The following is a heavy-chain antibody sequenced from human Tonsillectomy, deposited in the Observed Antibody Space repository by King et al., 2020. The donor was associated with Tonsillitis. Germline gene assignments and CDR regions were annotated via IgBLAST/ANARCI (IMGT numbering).Heavy chain of an antibody. CDR2: ISSTSIYT. Sequence: VQLVESGGGLVKPGGSLRLSCAASGFTFNSYSMNWVRQAPGKGLEWGSSISSTSIYTHYADSVKGRFTISRDNAKNSLFLQMNSLRAEDTAVYYCASRSGNFLSAFDIWGQGTMVTVSS. V-gene: IGHV3-21*01. J-gene: IGHJ3*02. CDR3: ASRSGNFLSAFDI. D-gene: IGHD1-26*01. CDR1: GFTFNSYS.